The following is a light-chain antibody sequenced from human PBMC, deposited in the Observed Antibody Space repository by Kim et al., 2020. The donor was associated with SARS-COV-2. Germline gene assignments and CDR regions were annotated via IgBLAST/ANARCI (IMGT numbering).Light chain of an antibody. CDR2: NTN. J-gene: IGLJ3*02. CDR3: VLYMGSGIWV. CDR1: SGSVSTSYY. Sequence: QTVVTQEPSFSVSPGGTVTLTCGLSSGSVSTSYYPSWYQQTPGQAPRTLIYNTNTRSSGVPDRFSGSILGNKAALTITGAQVDDESDYYCVLYMGSGIWVFGGGTQLTVL. V-gene: IGLV8-61*01.